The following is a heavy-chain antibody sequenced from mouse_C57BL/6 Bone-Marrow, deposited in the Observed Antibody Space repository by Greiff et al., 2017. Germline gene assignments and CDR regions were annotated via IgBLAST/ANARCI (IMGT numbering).Heavy chain of an antibody. V-gene: IGHV1-69*01. CDR2: IDPSDSYT. CDR1: GYTFTSYW. CDR3: ARERIYYYGSSQYYYAMDY. Sequence: QVQLQQPGAELVMPGASVKLSCKASGYTFTSYWMHWVKQRPGQGLEWIGEIDPSDSYTNYNQTFKGKSTLTVDKSSSTAYMQLSSLTSEDSAVYYCARERIYYYGSSQYYYAMDYWGQGTSVTVSS. D-gene: IGHD1-1*01. J-gene: IGHJ4*01.